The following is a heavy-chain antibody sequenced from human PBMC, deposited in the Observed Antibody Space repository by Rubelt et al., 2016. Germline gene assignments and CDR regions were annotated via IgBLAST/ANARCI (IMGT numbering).Heavy chain of an antibody. V-gene: IGHV1-3*01. J-gene: IGHJ6*02. Sequence: QVQLVQSGAEVKKPGASVKVSCKASGYTFTSYAMHWVRQAPGHRLEWMGWINAANGNTKYSQKFQGRVTIARETYGSPAYMGLCGLRSEETAAYYCARDQEYCDILSGYLSGMDVWGQGTTVTVSS. CDR1: GYTFTSYA. D-gene: IGHD3-9*01. CDR3: ARDQEYCDILSGYLSGMDV. CDR2: INAANGNT.